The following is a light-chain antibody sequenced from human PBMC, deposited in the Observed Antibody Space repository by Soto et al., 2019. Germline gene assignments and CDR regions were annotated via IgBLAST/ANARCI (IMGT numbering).Light chain of an antibody. Sequence: ELVLTQSPATLSLSPGDRATLSCRASQRVSSYLAWYKQEPGQAPRLLIYDASTRANGIPARFSGSGSETDFTLTITSLEPEDFAVYYCQQRNNWPPITFGQGTRLEIK. CDR3: QQRNNWPPIT. V-gene: IGKV3-11*01. CDR1: QRVSSY. CDR2: DAS. J-gene: IGKJ5*01.